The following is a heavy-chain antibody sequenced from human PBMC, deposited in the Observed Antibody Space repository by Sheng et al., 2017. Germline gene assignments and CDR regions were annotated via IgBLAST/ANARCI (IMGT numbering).Heavy chain of an antibody. D-gene: IGHD2-21*01. CDR3: ARGLVVNPRGWFDP. J-gene: IGHJ5*02. Sequence: QVQLVQSGAEVKKPGSSVKVSCKASGGTFSSYTISWVRQAPGQGLEWMGRIIPILGIANYAQKFQGRVTITADKSTSTAYMELSSLRSEDTAVYYCARGLVVNPRGWFDPVGPGNPGHRLL. CDR2: IIPILGIA. CDR1: GGTFSSYT. V-gene: IGHV1-69*02.